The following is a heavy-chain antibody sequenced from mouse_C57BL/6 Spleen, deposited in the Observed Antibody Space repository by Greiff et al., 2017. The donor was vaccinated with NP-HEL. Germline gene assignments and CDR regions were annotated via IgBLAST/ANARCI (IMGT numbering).Heavy chain of an antibody. CDR2: SRNKANDYTT. CDR1: GFTFSDFY. D-gene: IGHD2-4*01. Sequence: EVKVVESGGGLVQSGRSLRLSCATSGFTFSDFYMEWVRQAPGKGLEWIAASRNKANDYTTEYSASVKGRFIVSRDTSQSILYLQMNALRAEDTAIDYCARDGDDYGGLDYWGQGTTLTVSS. V-gene: IGHV7-1*01. CDR3: ARDGDDYGGLDY. J-gene: IGHJ2*01.